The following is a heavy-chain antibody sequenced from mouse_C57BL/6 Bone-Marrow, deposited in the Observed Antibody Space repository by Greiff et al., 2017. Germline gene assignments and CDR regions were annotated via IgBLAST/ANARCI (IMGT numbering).Heavy chain of an antibody. J-gene: IGHJ3*01. CDR3: ARALTVGWFAY. Sequence: VQLQQSGPELVKPGASVKISCKASGYAFSSSWMNWVKQRPGKGLEWIGRIYPGDGDTNYNGKFKGKATLTADKSSSTAYMQLSSLTSEDSAVYFCARALTVGWFAYWGQGTLVTVSA. CDR1: GYAFSSSW. D-gene: IGHD4-1*01. CDR2: IYPGDGDT. V-gene: IGHV1-82*01.